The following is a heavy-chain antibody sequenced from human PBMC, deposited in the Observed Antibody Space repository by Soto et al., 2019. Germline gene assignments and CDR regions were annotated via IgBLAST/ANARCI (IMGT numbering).Heavy chain of an antibody. J-gene: IGHJ5*02. CDR1: GGSISSSNW. CDR2: IYHSGST. V-gene: IGHV4-4*02. D-gene: IGHD3-22*01. Sequence: QVQLQESGPGLVKPSGTLSLTCAVSGGSISSSNWWSWVRQPPGKGLEWIGAIYHSGSTNYNPSLKSRVTISVGKPKNQVPLRLCSATAADTAVQYCARGTIMVANNCFGPWGQGTLVTVAA. CDR3: ARGTIMVANNCFGP.